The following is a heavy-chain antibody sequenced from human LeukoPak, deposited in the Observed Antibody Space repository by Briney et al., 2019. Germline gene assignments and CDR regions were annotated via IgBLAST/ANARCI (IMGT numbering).Heavy chain of an antibody. V-gene: IGHV3-23*01. CDR1: GFPFSNHA. D-gene: IGHD2-21*02. Sequence: PGGSLRLSCAASGFPFSNHAMSWVRQPPGKGLEWVSVISNGNTYYADSVRGRFTISRDDSKNMVYLQMNSLRDEDTALYYCVREAGYCASVCLKSNWFDPWGQGTLVTVSS. CDR3: VREAGYCASVCLKSNWFDP. CDR2: ISNGNT. J-gene: IGHJ5*02.